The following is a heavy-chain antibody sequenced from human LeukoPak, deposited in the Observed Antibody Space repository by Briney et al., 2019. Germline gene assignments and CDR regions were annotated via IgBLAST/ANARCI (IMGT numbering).Heavy chain of an antibody. D-gene: IGHD2-21*01. CDR3: ARDRAIPQH. J-gene: IGHJ1*01. Sequence: GGSLRLSCAASGFTFSSYAMHWVRQAPGKGLEWVAVISHDGSNKYYADSVKGRFTISRDNSKNTLYLQMNSLRAEDTAVYYCARDRAIPQHWGQGTLVTVSS. V-gene: IGHV3-30-3*01. CDR2: ISHDGSNK. CDR1: GFTFSSYA.